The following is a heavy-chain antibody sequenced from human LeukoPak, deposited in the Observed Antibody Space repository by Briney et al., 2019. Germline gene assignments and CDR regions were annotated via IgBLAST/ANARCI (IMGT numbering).Heavy chain of an antibody. CDR3: ARGSGWPNYYFDY. Sequence: PGGSLRLSCAASGFTFSSYSMNWVRQAPGKGLEWVSYISSSSSTIYYADSVKGRFTISRDNSKNTLYLQMNSLRAEDTAVCYCARGSGWPNYYFDYWGQGTLVTVSS. J-gene: IGHJ4*02. D-gene: IGHD6-19*01. V-gene: IGHV3-48*01. CDR2: ISSSSSTI. CDR1: GFTFSSYS.